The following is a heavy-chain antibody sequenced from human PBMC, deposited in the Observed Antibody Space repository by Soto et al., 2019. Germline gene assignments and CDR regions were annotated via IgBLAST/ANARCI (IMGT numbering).Heavy chain of an antibody. Sequence: QLQLQESGPGLVKPSETLSLTCTVSGGSISSSSYYWGWIRQPPGKGLEWIGSIYYSVSTYYNPSLKSRVTISVDTSKNQFSLKLSSVTAADTAVYYCARLLIMVRGAYYYYYMDVLVKGTTVTVSS. CDR2: IYYSVST. D-gene: IGHD3-10*01. CDR1: GGSISSSSYY. V-gene: IGHV4-39*01. CDR3: ARLLIMVRGAYYYYYMDV. J-gene: IGHJ6*03.